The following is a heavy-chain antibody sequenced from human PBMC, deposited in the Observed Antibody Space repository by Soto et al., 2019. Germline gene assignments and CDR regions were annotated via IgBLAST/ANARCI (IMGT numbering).Heavy chain of an antibody. Sequence: EVQLVESGGGLVQPGGSLRLSCAASGFTVSSNYMSWVRQAPGKGLEWVSVIYSGGSTYYADSVKGRFTISRDNSKNTLYLQMNSLRAEDTAVYYCARDPTIAASGGYYYSYYGMDVWGQGTTVTVSS. D-gene: IGHD6-13*01. J-gene: IGHJ6*02. CDR2: IYSGGST. CDR3: ARDPTIAASGGYYYSYYGMDV. V-gene: IGHV3-66*01. CDR1: GFTVSSNY.